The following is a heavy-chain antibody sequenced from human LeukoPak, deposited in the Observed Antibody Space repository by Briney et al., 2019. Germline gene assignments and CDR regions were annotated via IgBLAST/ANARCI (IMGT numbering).Heavy chain of an antibody. V-gene: IGHV4-39*01. CDR2: IYYSGSS. J-gene: IGHJ6*03. CDR1: GGSISSSPHY. D-gene: IGHD3-16*01. CDR3: AILPAITTDYYYYMDV. Sequence: SETLSLTCTVSGGSISSSPHYWGCIRQAPGKRLECIGTIYYSGSSYYNPSLKSRVTMSVDTSKNQFSLRLSSVTAADTAVYYCAILPAITTDYYYYMDVWGKGTMVTVSS.